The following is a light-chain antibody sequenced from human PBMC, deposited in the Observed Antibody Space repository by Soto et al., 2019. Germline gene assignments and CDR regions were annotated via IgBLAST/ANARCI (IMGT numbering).Light chain of an antibody. CDR3: QHFDDLFT. CDR1: QSIDTW. J-gene: IGKJ3*01. Sequence: DIQMTQSPSTLSASVGDRVTVTCRASQSIDTWLAWYQQKPGKAPKLLVYKASNLQSGVPPRFRGSGSGKEFTLTISSLQPDDFATYYCQHFDDLFTFGPGTRVHL. V-gene: IGKV1-5*03. CDR2: KAS.